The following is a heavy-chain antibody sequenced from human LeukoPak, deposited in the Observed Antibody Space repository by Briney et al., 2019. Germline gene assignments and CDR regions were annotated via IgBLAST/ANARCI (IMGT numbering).Heavy chain of an antibody. CDR2: ISYDGSNK. J-gene: IGHJ4*02. CDR3: AKLYDFWSGYYTAGVTDHY. V-gene: IGHV3-30*18. D-gene: IGHD3-3*01. Sequence: PGGSLRLSCAASGFTFSSYSLHWVRQAPGKGLEWVAVISYDGSNKYYADSVKGRFTISRDNSKNTLYLQMNSLRAEDTAVYYCAKLYDFWSGYYTAGVTDHYWGQGTLVTVSS. CDR1: GFTFSSYS.